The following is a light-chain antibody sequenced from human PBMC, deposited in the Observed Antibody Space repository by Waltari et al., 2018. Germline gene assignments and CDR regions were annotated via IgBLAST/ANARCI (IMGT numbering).Light chain of an antibody. J-gene: IGLJ3*02. Sequence: QSVLSQPPSASGTPGQTVTISCSGTSSNIGNNFVSWYRQVPGTAPKLLIYTTNQRPSGVPDRFSGSKSGTSASLALSGLLSEDEADYYCAVWDDSLNAWVVGGGTKLTVL. CDR1: SSNIGNNF. V-gene: IGLV1-44*01. CDR2: TTN. CDR3: AVWDDSLNAWV.